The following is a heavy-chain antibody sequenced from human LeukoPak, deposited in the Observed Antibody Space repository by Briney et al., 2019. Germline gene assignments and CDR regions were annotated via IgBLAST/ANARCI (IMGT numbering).Heavy chain of an antibody. CDR1: GFTFSSYT. CDR3: ARAGYSSSWRERYKYYFDY. J-gene: IGHJ4*02. D-gene: IGHD6-13*01. Sequence: GGSLRLSCAASGFTFSSYTMNWVRQAPGKGLEWVSLISSSSSHIHYADSVRGRFTISRDNAKNSLYLQMKSLRAEDTAVYYCARAGYSSSWRERYKYYFDYWGQGTLVTVSS. V-gene: IGHV3-21*01. CDR2: ISSSSSHI.